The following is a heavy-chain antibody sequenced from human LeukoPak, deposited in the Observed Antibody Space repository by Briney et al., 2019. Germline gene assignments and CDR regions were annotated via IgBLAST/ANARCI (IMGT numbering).Heavy chain of an antibody. CDR2: IKEDGSDK. D-gene: IGHD1-26*01. Sequence: GGSLRLSCAASGFSFSSYWMSWVRQAPGEGLEWVANIKEDGSDKYYVDSMKGRFAISRDNAKNSLYLHVNSLRAEDTAVYYCARWGAAFDYWGQGTLVTVSS. CDR1: GFSFSSYW. CDR3: ARWGAAFDY. V-gene: IGHV3-7*03. J-gene: IGHJ4*02.